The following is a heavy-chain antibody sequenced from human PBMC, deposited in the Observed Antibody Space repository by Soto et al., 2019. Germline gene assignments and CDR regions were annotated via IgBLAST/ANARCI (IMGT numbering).Heavy chain of an antibody. D-gene: IGHD2-21*01. Sequence: SETLSLTCTVSGGSTSSYYWSWIRLPQGKGLEWIGYIYYSGSTNYNPFLKSRVTMSVDMSKNQFSLTLSPVTAAATAFYYCARSLPNLTAAGHIESWAQGTPVPVSS. V-gene: IGHV4-59*01. J-gene: IGHJ5*01. CDR3: ARSLPNLTAAGHIES. CDR1: GGSTSSYY. CDR2: IYYSGST.